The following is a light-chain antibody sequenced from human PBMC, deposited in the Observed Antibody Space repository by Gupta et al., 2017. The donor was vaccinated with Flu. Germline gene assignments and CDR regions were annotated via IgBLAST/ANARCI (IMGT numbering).Light chain of an antibody. V-gene: IGKV3-11*01. CDR3: QQRSNWPRS. CDR2: DAS. CDR1: QSVSSY. Sequence: EIVLTQSPATLSLSPGERATLSCRASQSVSSYLAWYQQKPGQAPRLLIYDASNRATGIPARFSGSGSGTDLTLTISSLEPEDFAVYYCQQRSNWPRSFGQGTKLGIK. J-gene: IGKJ2*01.